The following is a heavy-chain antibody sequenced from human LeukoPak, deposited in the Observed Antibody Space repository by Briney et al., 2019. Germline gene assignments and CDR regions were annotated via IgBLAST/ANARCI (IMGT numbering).Heavy chain of an antibody. CDR3: ARGLSVCFDGSGYSYCYYGMDV. V-gene: IGHV1-69*01. CDR1: GGTFSSYA. J-gene: IGHJ6*02. Sequence: GASVKVSCKASGGTFSSYAISWVRQAPGQGLEWMGGIIPIFGTANYAQKFQGRVTITADESTSTAYMELSSLRSEDTAVYYCARGLSVCFDGSGYSYCYYGMDVWGQGTTVTVSS. CDR2: IIPIFGTA. D-gene: IGHD3-22*01.